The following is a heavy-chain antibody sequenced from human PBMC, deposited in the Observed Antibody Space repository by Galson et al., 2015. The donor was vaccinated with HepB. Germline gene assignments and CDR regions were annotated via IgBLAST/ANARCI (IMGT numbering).Heavy chain of an antibody. V-gene: IGHV3-9*01. D-gene: IGHD4-17*01. CDR3: AKDMGHGDSGWAFDV. CDR1: GFIFDDYT. J-gene: IGHJ3*01. CDR2: ISWNSGNI. Sequence: SLRLSCAASGFIFDDYTMHWVRHVPGKGLEWVSRISWNSGNIGYADSVKGRFTISRDNAENSLYLQMDSLRAEDTALYYCAKDMGHGDSGWAFDVWGQGTMVIASS.